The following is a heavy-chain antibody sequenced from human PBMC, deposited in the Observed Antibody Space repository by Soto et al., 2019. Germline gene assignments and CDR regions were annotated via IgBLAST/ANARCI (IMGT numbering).Heavy chain of an antibody. CDR1: GFTFSSYE. CDR2: ISYDGSNK. D-gene: IGHD6-19*01. J-gene: IGHJ6*02. CDR3: ARDGLVAVAGTHYYYYYGMDV. V-gene: IGHV3-30-3*01. Sequence: SLRLSCVASGFTFSSYEMHWVRQAPGKGLEWVAVISYDGSNKYYADSVKGRFTISRDNSKNTLYLQMNSLRAEDTAVYYCARDGLVAVAGTHYYYYYGMDVWGQGTKVTVSS.